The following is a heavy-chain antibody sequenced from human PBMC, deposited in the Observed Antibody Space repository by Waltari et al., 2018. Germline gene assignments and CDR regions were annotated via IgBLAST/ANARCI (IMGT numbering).Heavy chain of an antibody. Sequence: QVQLQQWGAGLLQPSETLSLTCAVYGGSFRGYYWGWVRQPPGRGLEWVGEINHNGNINRNPSLRSRVTMLVDTSKSQLSLKVNSVTAADTAVYYCVGLEDCTGPGGNCYSGDSFAMDVWGQGTTVTVSS. J-gene: IGHJ6*02. CDR1: GGSFRGYY. CDR3: VGLEDCTGPGGNCYSGDSFAMDV. D-gene: IGHD2-8*02. V-gene: IGHV4-34*02. CDR2: INHNGNI.